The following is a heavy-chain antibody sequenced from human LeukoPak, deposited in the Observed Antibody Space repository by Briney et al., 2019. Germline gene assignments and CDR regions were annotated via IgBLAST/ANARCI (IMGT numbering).Heavy chain of an antibody. CDR2: IYTTGST. D-gene: IGHD2-21*02. V-gene: IGHV4-4*09. CDR1: GGSLSSYY. J-gene: IGHJ6*03. Sequence: SSHTLSLTCTVSGGSLSSYYWSWIRQPPGTELEWIGYIYTTGSTNYNTSLKSRVTISVDTSKNQFSLKLSSVTPADTAGYYCARHGVTSARYYYYYYMDVWGKGTTVTVPS. CDR3: ARHGVTSARYYYYYYMDV.